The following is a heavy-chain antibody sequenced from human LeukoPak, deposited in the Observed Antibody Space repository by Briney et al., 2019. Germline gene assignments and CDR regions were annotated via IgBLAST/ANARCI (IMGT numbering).Heavy chain of an antibody. CDR2: ISWNSGSI. Sequence: GRSLRLSCAASGFTFDDYAMHWVRQAPGKGLEWVSGISWNSGSIGYADSVKGRFTISRDNAKNTLYLQMNSLRAEDTAVYYCARGYYGSGTLLDYWGQGTLVTVSS. D-gene: IGHD3-10*01. CDR3: ARGYYGSGTLLDY. CDR1: GFTFDDYA. V-gene: IGHV3-9*01. J-gene: IGHJ4*02.